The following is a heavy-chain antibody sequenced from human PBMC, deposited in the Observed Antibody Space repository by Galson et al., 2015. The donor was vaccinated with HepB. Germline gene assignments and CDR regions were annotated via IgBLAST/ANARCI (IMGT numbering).Heavy chain of an antibody. CDR1: GFTFSNYD. CDR3: ARLSLPDDAFDG. V-gene: IGHV3-13*01. Sequence: SLRLSCAASGFTFSNYDMHWVRQGTGKGLEWVSGINTAGDRYYSGSAKGRFTISRENGDESLYLQMNSLGAGDTAVYYCARLSLPDDAFDGWGHGTMVTGSS. D-gene: IGHD3-16*01. CDR2: INTAGDR. J-gene: IGHJ3*01.